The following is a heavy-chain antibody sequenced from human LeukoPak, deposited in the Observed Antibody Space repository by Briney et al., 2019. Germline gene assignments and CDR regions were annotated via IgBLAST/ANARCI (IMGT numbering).Heavy chain of an antibody. V-gene: IGHV5-10-1*01. CDR3: ARDGYNSVYY. J-gene: IGHJ4*01. Sequence: GESLIFSCKGSGYSFTSYWISWVRQMPGKGLEWMGRIDPSDSYTNYSPSFQGHVTISADKSISTAYLQWSSLKASDTAMYYCARDGYNSVYYWGRGTQVTVSS. CDR1: GYSFTSYW. D-gene: IGHD5-24*01. CDR2: IDPSDSYT.